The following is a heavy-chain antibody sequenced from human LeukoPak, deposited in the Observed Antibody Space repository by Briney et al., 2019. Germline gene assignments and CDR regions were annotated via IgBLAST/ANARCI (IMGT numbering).Heavy chain of an antibody. CDR3: ASPHYYDSSA. J-gene: IGHJ5*02. Sequence: GGSLRLSCAASGFTFSSYAMHWVRQAPGKGLEWVAVISYDGSNKYYADSVKGRFTISRDNSKNTLYLQMNSLRAEDTAVYYCASPHYYDSSAWGQGTLVTVSS. V-gene: IGHV3-30-3*01. CDR1: GFTFSSYA. CDR2: ISYDGSNK. D-gene: IGHD3-22*01.